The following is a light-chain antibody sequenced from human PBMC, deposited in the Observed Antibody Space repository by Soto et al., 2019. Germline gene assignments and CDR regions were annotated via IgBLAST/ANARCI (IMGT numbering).Light chain of an antibody. J-gene: IGLJ2*01. V-gene: IGLV4-69*01. Sequence: QPVLTQSPSASASLGASVKLTCTLSSGHSSYAIAWHQQQPEQGPRYLMKLDSDGSHTKGDAIPDRFSGSSSGAARYLTISSLQSEDEADYYCQTWVTGIHVVFGGGTQLTVL. CDR3: QTWVTGIHVV. CDR1: SGHSSYA. CDR2: LDSDGSH.